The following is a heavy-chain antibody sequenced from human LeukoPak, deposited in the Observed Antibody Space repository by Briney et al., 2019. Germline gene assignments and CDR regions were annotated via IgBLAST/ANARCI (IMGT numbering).Heavy chain of an antibody. Sequence: PSETLSLTCAVYGESFSGYYWSWIRQPPGKGLEWIASGDYSGGTYYNPSLESRVAISADMSKNQFSLKLTSVTGADTAVYYCAGERGEEYSSGWYKRNYFDNWGQGIRVTVSS. CDR1: GESFSGYY. D-gene: IGHD6-19*01. J-gene: IGHJ4*02. CDR2: GDYSGGT. CDR3: AGERGEEYSSGWYKRNYFDN. V-gene: IGHV4-34*01.